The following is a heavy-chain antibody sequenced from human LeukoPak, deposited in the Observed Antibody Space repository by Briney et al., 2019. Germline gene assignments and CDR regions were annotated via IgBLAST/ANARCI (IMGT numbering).Heavy chain of an antibody. CDR3: ARMKNYGGNMGWFDP. V-gene: IGHV3-23*01. CDR1: GFTFSSYG. J-gene: IGHJ5*02. D-gene: IGHD4-23*01. CDR2: ISGSGGST. Sequence: PGGTLRLSCAASGFTFSSYGMSWVRQAPGKGLEWVSAISGSGGSTYYADSVKGRFTISRDNSKNTLYLQMNSLRAEDTAVYYCARMKNYGGNMGWFDPWGQGTLVTVSS.